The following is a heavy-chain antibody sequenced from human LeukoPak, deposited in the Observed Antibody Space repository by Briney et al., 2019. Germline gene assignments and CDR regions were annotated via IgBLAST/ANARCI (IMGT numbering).Heavy chain of an antibody. CDR2: INTNTGNP. V-gene: IGHV7-4-1*02. D-gene: IGHD6-6*01. Sequence: GASVKVSCKASGYTFTSYAMNWVRQAPGQGLEWMGWINTNTGNPTYAQGFTGRFVFSLDTSVSTAYLQISSLKAEDTAVYYCASPGRGRPRVYYFDYWGQGTLVTVSS. J-gene: IGHJ4*02. CDR1: GYTFTSYA. CDR3: ASPGRGRPRVYYFDY.